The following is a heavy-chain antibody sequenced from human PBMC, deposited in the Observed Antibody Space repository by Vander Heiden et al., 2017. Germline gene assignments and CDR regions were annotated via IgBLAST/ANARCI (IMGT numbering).Heavy chain of an antibody. CDR1: GFTFRGSA. CDR3: TRILYGDYPSNWFDP. CDR2: IRSKDNSYAT. D-gene: IGHD4-17*01. V-gene: IGHV3-73*01. J-gene: IGHJ5*02. Sequence: EVQLVESGGGLVQPGGSLKLSCAASGFTFRGSALHCVRQASGKGLEWVGRIRSKDNSYATAYAASVKGRFTISRDDSKNTAYLQMNSLKTEDTAVYYCTRILYGDYPSNWFDPWGQGTLVTVSS.